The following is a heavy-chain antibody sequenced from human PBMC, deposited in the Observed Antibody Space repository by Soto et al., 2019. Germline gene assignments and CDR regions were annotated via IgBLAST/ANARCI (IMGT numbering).Heavy chain of an antibody. D-gene: IGHD6-19*01. V-gene: IGHV4-34*01. CDR1: GVSFSGYY. Sequence: SETLSLTCAVYGVSFSGYYWSWIRQPPGKGLEWIGEINHSGSTNYNPSLKSRVTISVDTSKNQFSLKLSSVTAADTALYYCARGTVAGTLVIYYHGMDVWGQGTTFTVSS. CDR2: INHSGST. CDR3: ARGTVAGTLVIYYHGMDV. J-gene: IGHJ6*02.